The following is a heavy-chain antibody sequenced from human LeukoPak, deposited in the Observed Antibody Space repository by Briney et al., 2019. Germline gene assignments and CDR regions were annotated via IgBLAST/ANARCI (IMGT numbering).Heavy chain of an antibody. Sequence: PGGSLRLSCAASGFTFSSYSMHWARQAPGKGLEWVAVISYDGSNKYYADSVKGRFTISRDNSKNTLYLQMNSLRAEDTAVYYCARNKIAASGINWFDPWGQGTLVTVSS. CDR3: ARNKIAASGINWFDP. CDR2: ISYDGSNK. V-gene: IGHV3-30-3*01. J-gene: IGHJ5*02. D-gene: IGHD6-13*01. CDR1: GFTFSSYS.